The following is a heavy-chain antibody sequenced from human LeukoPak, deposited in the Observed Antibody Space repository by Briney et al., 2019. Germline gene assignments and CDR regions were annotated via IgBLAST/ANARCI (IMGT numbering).Heavy chain of an antibody. D-gene: IGHD6-19*01. J-gene: IGHJ6*03. Sequence: GGSLRLSCAASGFTFSSYAMHWVRQAPGKGLEYVSAISSNGGSTYYANSVKGRFTISRDNSKNTLYLQMGSLGAEDMAVYYCARDGGIAVAGDNYYYYYYMDVWGKGTTVTVSS. CDR2: ISSNGGST. CDR3: ARDGGIAVAGDNYYYYYYMDV. CDR1: GFTFSSYA. V-gene: IGHV3-64*01.